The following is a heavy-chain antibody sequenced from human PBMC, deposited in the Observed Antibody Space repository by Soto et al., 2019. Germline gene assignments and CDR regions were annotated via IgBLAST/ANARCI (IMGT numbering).Heavy chain of an antibody. D-gene: IGHD5-12*01. CDR3: AKVGVEHSGYEGYYYYYMDV. J-gene: IGHJ6*03. CDR1: GFTFDDYA. CDR2: ISWNSGSI. Sequence: PGGSLRLSCAASGFTFDDYAMHWVRQAPGKGLEWVSGISWNSGSIGYADSVKGRFTISRDNAKNSLYLQMNSLRAEDTALYYCAKVGVEHSGYEGYYYYYMDVWGKGTTVTVSS. V-gene: IGHV3-9*01.